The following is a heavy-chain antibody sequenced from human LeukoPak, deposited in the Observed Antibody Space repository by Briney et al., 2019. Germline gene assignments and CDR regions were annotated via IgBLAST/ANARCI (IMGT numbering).Heavy chain of an antibody. J-gene: IGHJ4*02. CDR1: GGSISSSSYY. V-gene: IGHV4-39*07. Sequence: SETLSLTCTVSGGSISSSSYYWGWIRQPPGKGLEWIGSIYYSGSTYYNPSLKSRVTISVDTSKNQFSLKLSSVTAADTAVYYCARDARGGSYFGYWGQGTLVTVSS. CDR3: ARDARGGSYFGY. D-gene: IGHD1-26*01. CDR2: IYYSGST.